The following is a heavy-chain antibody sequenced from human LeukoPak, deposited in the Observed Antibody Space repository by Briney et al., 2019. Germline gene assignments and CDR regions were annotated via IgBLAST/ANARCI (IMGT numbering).Heavy chain of an antibody. CDR3: ARESRGSYYYYGMDV. Sequence: GASVKVSCKASGYTFTSYGISWVRQAPGQGLEWMGWISAYNGNTNYAQKLQGRVTMTTDTSTSTAYMELRSLRSDDTAVYYCARESRGSYYYYGMDVWGQGTTVTVSS. CDR2: ISAYNGNT. D-gene: IGHD3-16*01. J-gene: IGHJ6*02. CDR1: GYTFTSYG. V-gene: IGHV1-18*01.